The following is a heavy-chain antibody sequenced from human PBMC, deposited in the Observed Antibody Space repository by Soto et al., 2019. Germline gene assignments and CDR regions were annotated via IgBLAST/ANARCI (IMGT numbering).Heavy chain of an antibody. CDR1: GGSISSDGNY. CDR2: IYYSGST. Sequence: QVQLQESGPGLVKSSQTLSLTCTVSGGSISSDGNYWSWIRQHPGKGLEWIGYIYYSGSTYYNPSTKSRVTISVDTSKNQFSLKLNSVTAADTAVYYCARARMVRGIIYYYGMDVWGQGTKVTVSS. V-gene: IGHV4-31*03. D-gene: IGHD3-10*01. CDR3: ARARMVRGIIYYYGMDV. J-gene: IGHJ6*02.